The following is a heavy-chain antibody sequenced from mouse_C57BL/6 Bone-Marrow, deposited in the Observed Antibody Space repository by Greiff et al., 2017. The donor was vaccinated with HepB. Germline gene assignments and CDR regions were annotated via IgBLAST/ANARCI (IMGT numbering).Heavy chain of an antibody. CDR3: ARERGYYRNFDV. CDR1: GFSLTSYG. CDR2: IWSGGST. D-gene: IGHD2-3*01. J-gene: IGHJ1*03. Sequence: QVQLQQSGPGLVQPSQSLSITCTVSGFSLTSYGVHWVRQSPGKGLEWLGVIWSGGSTDYNAAFISRLSISKDNSKSQVFFKMNSLQADDTAIYYCARERGYYRNFDVWGTGTTVTVSS. V-gene: IGHV2-2*01.